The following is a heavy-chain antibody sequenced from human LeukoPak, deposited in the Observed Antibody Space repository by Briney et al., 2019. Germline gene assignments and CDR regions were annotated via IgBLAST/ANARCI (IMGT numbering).Heavy chain of an antibody. J-gene: IGHJ4*02. V-gene: IGHV3-48*01. D-gene: IGHD3-10*01. CDR1: GFTFSSYD. Sequence: GGSLRLSCAASGFTFSSYDMNWVRQAAGKGLEWLSYIDSSGSNIYYADSVKGRFTISRDNAKASLFLQVHSLRAEDTAMYYCARENYYGSGSYDHWGQGTLVTVSS. CDR3: ARENYYGSGSYDH. CDR2: IDSSGSNI.